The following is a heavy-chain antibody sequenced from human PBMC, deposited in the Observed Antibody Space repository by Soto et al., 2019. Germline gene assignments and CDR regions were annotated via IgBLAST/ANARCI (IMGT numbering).Heavy chain of an antibody. CDR2: IYYSGST. V-gene: IGHV4-31*03. D-gene: IGHD3-16*01. J-gene: IGHJ4*02. CDR3: ARSGGGHAFGGVNFDY. Sequence: QVQLQESGPGLVKPSQTLSLTCTVSGGSISSGGYYWSWIRQHPGKGLEWIGYIYYSGSTYYNPSLKSRVTRAVDTSKNQFSLKLGSVTAAGTAVYYCARSGGGHAFGGVNFDYWGQGTLVTVSS. CDR1: GGSISSGGYY.